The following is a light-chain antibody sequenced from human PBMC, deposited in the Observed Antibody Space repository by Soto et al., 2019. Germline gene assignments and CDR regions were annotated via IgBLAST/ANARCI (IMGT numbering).Light chain of an antibody. V-gene: IGKV3-20*01. J-gene: IGKJ1*01. CDR2: GAS. CDR1: QSFSSTF. CDR3: QQYASSVT. Sequence: EILLTQSPDSLSLSPGDRATLSCRASQSFSSTFFAWYQQKPGQAPRLLIYGASSRATGIPDRFSGSGSGKDLTLTISRLEAEDFAVYYCQQYASSVTFGQGTKVEIK.